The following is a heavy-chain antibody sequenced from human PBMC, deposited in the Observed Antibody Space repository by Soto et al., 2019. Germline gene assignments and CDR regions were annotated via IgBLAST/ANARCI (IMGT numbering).Heavy chain of an antibody. CDR3: AKDLHPYYYYYYMDV. Sequence: QVQLVESGGGVVQPGRSLRLSCAASGFTLSSYGMHWVRQAPGKGLEWVAVISYDGSNKYYADSVKGRFTISRDNYKNTLYLQMNSLRAEDTAVYYCAKDLHPYYYYYYMDVWGKGTTVTVSS. J-gene: IGHJ6*03. CDR2: ISYDGSNK. CDR1: GFTLSSYG. V-gene: IGHV3-30*18.